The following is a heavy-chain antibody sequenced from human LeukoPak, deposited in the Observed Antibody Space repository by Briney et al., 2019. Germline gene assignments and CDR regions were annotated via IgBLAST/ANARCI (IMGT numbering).Heavy chain of an antibody. CDR3: AKDHAVTTYAYYYYMDV. Sequence: GGSLRLSCAASGFTFSSYGMHWVRQAPGKGLEWVAFIRYDGSNKYYVDSVKGRLTISRDNSKNTLYLQMNSLRAEDTAVYYCAKDHAVTTYAYYYYMDVWGRGTTVTVTS. J-gene: IGHJ6*03. CDR2: IRYDGSNK. V-gene: IGHV3-30*02. D-gene: IGHD4-17*01. CDR1: GFTFSSYG.